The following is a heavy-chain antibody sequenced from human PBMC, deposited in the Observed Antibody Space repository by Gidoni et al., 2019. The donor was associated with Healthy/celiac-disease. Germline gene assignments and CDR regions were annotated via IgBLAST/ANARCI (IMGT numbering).Heavy chain of an antibody. CDR1: GFTFSSYW. CDR2: INSDGSST. J-gene: IGHJ6*02. D-gene: IGHD1-26*01. Sequence: EVQLVESGGGLVQPGGSLRLSCAASGFTFSSYWMHWVRQAPGKGLVWVSRINSDGSSTSYADSVKGRFTISRDNAKNTLYLQMNSLRAEDTAVYYCARSTPLSGYNYGMDVWGQGTTVTVSS. V-gene: IGHV3-74*01. CDR3: ARSTPLSGYNYGMDV.